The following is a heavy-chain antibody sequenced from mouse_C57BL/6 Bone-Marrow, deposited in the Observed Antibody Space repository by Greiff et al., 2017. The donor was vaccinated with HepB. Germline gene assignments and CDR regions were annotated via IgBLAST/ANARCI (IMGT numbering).Heavy chain of an antibody. CDR3: ARPRDGYYPYFDV. D-gene: IGHD2-3*01. Sequence: EVKLVESGGDLVKPGGSLKLSCAASGFTFSSYGMSWVRQTPDKRLGWVANISSGGSYTYYPDSVKGRFTISRDNAKNTQYLQLSSLKSEDTAMYYCARPRDGYYPYFDVWGTGTTVTVSS. V-gene: IGHV5-6*01. CDR2: ISSGGSYT. J-gene: IGHJ1*03. CDR1: GFTFSSYG.